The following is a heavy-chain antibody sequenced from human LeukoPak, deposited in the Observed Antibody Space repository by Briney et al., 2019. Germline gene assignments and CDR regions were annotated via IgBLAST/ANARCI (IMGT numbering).Heavy chain of an antibody. CDR2: IIPIFGTA. CDR3: ARGYSSSSITNGYSDY. CDR1: GGTFSSYA. J-gene: IGHJ4*02. V-gene: IGHV1-69*05. D-gene: IGHD6-6*01. Sequence: SVKVSCKASGGTFSSYAISWVRQAPGQGLEWMGRIIPIFGTANYAQKFQGRVTITTDESTSTAYMELSSLRSEDTAVYYCARGYSSSSITNGYSDYWGQGTLVTVSS.